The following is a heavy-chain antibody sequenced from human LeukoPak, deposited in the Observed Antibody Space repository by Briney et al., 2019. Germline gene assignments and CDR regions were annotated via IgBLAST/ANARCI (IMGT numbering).Heavy chain of an antibody. J-gene: IGHJ4*02. Sequence: ASVKVSCKASGYTFTNYGVNWVRQAPGQGLEWMGWISAYNGKTTYAQKVQGRVTMTTDTSTSTAYMEPRSLTSDDTAVYYCARWDRSVTATFDYWGQGTPVTVSS. CDR2: ISAYNGKT. V-gene: IGHV1-18*01. D-gene: IGHD4-11*01. CDR3: ARWDRSVTATFDY. CDR1: GYTFTNYG.